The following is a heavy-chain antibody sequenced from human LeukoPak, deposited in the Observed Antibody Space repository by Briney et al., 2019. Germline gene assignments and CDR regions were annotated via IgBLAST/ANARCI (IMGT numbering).Heavy chain of an antibody. CDR1: GFTVSSNY. CDR3: VRTLSVPLFDF. V-gene: IGHV3-53*01. CDR2: IYSGGST. Sequence: GGSLRLSCAASGFTVSSNYMSWVRQAPGKGLEWVSVIYSGGSTYYADPVKGRFTISRDNSKNTLYLQMNSLRAEDTAVYYCVRTLSVPLFDFWGQGTRVTVSS. J-gene: IGHJ4*02.